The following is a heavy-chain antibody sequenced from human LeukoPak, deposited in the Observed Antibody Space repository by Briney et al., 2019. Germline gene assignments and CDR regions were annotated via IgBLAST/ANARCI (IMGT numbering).Heavy chain of an antibody. Sequence: GGSLRLSCAVSGFTFSTYWMSWLRQAPGKGLEWVGNIKLDGSEKYYVDSVKGRFTISRDNSKNSLYLQMNSLRAEDTAVYYCARDNVRLFDYWGRGTLVTVSS. CDR3: ARDNVRLFDY. CDR1: GFTFSTYW. D-gene: IGHD6-6*01. J-gene: IGHJ4*02. CDR2: IKLDGSEK. V-gene: IGHV3-7*01.